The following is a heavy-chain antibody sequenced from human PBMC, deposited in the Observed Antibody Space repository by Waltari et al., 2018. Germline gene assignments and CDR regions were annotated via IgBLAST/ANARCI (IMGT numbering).Heavy chain of an antibody. CDR2: INPNSGGT. Sequence: QVQLVQSGAEVKKPGASVKVSCKASGYTFTGYYMHWVRQAPGQGLEWMGWINPNSGGTNYAQKFQGRVTMTRDTSISTAYMELGRLRSDDTAVYYCARGLYGSGAMGWFDPWGQGTLVTVSS. V-gene: IGHV1-2*02. D-gene: IGHD3-10*01. CDR1: GYTFTGYY. CDR3: ARGLYGSGAMGWFDP. J-gene: IGHJ5*02.